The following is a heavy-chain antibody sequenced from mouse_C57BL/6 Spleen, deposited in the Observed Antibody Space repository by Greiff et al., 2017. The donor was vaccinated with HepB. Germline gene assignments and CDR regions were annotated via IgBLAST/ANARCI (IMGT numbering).Heavy chain of an antibody. V-gene: IGHV1-85*01. D-gene: IGHD1-1*01. CDR1: GYTFTSYD. CDR2: IYPRDGST. J-gene: IGHJ3*01. CDR3: ARSDYYGSSQFAY. Sequence: QVQLKESGPELVKPGASVKLSCKASGYTFTSYDINWVKQRPGQGLEWIGWIYPRDGSTKYNEKFKGKATLTVDTSSSTAYMELHSLTSEDSAVYFCARSDYYGSSQFAYWGQGTLVTVSA.